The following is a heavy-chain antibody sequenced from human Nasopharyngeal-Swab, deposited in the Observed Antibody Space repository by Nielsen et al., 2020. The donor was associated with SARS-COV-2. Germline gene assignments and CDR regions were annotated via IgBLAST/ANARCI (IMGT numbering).Heavy chain of an antibody. J-gene: IGHJ6*02. CDR2: IIPIFGTA. V-gene: IGHV1-69*01. CDR3: ARPMVQGVIPHYYYYGMDV. Sequence: WVRQAPGQELEWMGGIIPIFGTANYAQKFQGRVTITADESTSTAYMELSSLRSEDTAVYYCARPMVQGVIPHYYYYGMDVWGQGTTVTV. D-gene: IGHD3-10*01.